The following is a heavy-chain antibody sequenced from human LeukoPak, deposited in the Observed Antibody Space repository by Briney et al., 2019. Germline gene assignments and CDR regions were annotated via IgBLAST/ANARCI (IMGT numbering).Heavy chain of an antibody. CDR2: ISYDGSNK. Sequence: GRSLRLSCAASGFTFSSYAMHWVRQAPGKGLEWVAVISYDGSNKYYADSVKGRFTISRDNPKNTLYLQMNSLRAEDTAVYYCARTPPEYYYDSSGYYAYWGQGTLVTVSS. CDR3: ARTPPEYYYDSSGYYAY. CDR1: GFTFSSYA. D-gene: IGHD3-22*01. J-gene: IGHJ4*02. V-gene: IGHV3-30-3*01.